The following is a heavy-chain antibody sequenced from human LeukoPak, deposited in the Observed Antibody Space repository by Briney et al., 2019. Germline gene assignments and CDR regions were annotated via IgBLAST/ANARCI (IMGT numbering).Heavy chain of an antibody. Sequence: GGSLRLSCAASGFTFREYWMGCVRQTPGRGLEWLALIKPDGTLTQYVDSVRGRFTISRDNAQNSLSLQMKSLGVEDTAVYYCVRFGVAYGMDVWGQGTTVTVS. J-gene: IGHJ6*02. V-gene: IGHV3-7*01. CDR1: GFTFREYW. CDR2: IKPDGTLT. CDR3: VRFGVAYGMDV. D-gene: IGHD3-10*01.